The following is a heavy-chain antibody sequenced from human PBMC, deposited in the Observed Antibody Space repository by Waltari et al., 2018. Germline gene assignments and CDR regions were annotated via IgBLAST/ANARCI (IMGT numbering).Heavy chain of an antibody. Sequence: QVQLQQSGPGLVKPSQNLPLTGAISGDRVTSNSAAWHWIRQSPSRGLEWLGRTYYRSKWYNEYAVSVKSRITINPDTSKNQFSLQLNSVTPEDTAVYYCARTEPGGLFNSWGQGTLVTVSS. CDR3: ARTEPGGLFNS. D-gene: IGHD3-16*01. V-gene: IGHV6-1*01. CDR2: TYYRSKWYN. CDR1: GDRVTSNSAA. J-gene: IGHJ4*02.